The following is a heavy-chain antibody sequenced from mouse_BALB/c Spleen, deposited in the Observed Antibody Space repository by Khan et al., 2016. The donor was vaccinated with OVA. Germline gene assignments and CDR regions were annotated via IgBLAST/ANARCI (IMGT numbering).Heavy chain of an antibody. Sequence: DLVRPGASVKLSCKASGYTFTSYWINWVKQRPGQGLEWIGRIAPGSGRTHYNEMFKGKATLNVDPSSRTAYIQLSSLSYEDSSAFFCTSRNYYGRTCYAMDYWGHGTSVTVSS. D-gene: IGHD1-1*01. CDR1: GYTFTSYW. CDR3: TSRNYYGRTCYAMDY. J-gene: IGHJ4*01. V-gene: IGHV1S41*01. CDR2: IAPGSGRT.